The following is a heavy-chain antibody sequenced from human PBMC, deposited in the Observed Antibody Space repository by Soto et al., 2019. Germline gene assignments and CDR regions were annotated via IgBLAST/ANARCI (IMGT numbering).Heavy chain of an antibody. Sequence: ASVKVSCKTSGGTFSSYAISWVRQAPGKGLEWMGGFDPEDGETIYAQKFQGRVTMTEDTSTDTAYMELSSLRSEDTAVYYCATEMITFGGVIASFDYWGQGTLVTVSS. CDR3: ATEMITFGGVIASFDY. V-gene: IGHV1-24*01. J-gene: IGHJ4*02. D-gene: IGHD3-16*02. CDR2: FDPEDGET. CDR1: GGTFSSYA.